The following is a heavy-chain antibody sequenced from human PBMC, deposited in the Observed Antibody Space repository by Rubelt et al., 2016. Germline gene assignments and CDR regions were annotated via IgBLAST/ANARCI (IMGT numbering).Heavy chain of an antibody. J-gene: IGHJ2*01. CDR3: ARDPNSGYYYGSRYFDL. Sequence: VRQAPGKGLEWVSSISSSSSYIYYADSVKGRFTISRDNAKNSLYLQMNSLRAEDTAVYYCARDPNSGYYYGSRYFDLWGRGTLVTVSS. V-gene: IGHV3-21*01. D-gene: IGHD3-22*01. CDR2: ISSSSSYI.